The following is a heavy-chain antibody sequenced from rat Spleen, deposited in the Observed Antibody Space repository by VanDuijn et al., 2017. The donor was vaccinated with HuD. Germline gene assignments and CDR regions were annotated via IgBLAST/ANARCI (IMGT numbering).Heavy chain of an antibody. CDR1: GFTFNNYW. D-gene: IGHD5-1*01. V-gene: IGHV5-29*01. Sequence: EVQLVESGGGLVQPGRSLKLSCVASGFTFNNYWMTWIRQAPKKGLEWVATILYDDTNTYYRDSVKGRFTISRDNTKNTLYLQMDGLRSEDTATYYCARHPQLGVFWYFDFWGPGTMVTVSS. CDR3: ARHPQLGVFWYFDF. J-gene: IGHJ1*01. CDR2: ILYDDTNT.